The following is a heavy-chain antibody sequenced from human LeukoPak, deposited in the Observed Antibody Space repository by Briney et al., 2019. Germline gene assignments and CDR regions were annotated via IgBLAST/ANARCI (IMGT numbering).Heavy chain of an antibody. CDR3: ARGLLGAAFDI. Sequence: GGSLRLSCAASGFTFDDYAMHWVRQAPGKGLEWVSVIYSGGSPYYADSVKGRFTISRDNSKNTLYLQMNSLRAEDTAVYYCARGLLGAAFDIWGQGTMVTVSS. J-gene: IGHJ3*02. D-gene: IGHD2-15*01. CDR1: GFTFDDYA. V-gene: IGHV3-53*01. CDR2: IYSGGSP.